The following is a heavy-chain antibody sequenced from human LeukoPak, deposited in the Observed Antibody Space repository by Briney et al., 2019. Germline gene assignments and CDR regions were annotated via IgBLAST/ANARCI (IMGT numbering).Heavy chain of an antibody. Sequence: QTGGSLRLSCAASGFTFSSNAMSWVRQAPGKELEWVSAISGRGGSTYYADSVKGRFTISRDNSKNTVYLQMNSLRAEDTAVFYCAKEVYRYGPFDSWGQGTLVTVSS. CDR2: ISGRGGST. CDR3: AKEVYRYGPFDS. CDR1: GFTFSSNA. J-gene: IGHJ4*02. D-gene: IGHD5-18*01. V-gene: IGHV3-23*01.